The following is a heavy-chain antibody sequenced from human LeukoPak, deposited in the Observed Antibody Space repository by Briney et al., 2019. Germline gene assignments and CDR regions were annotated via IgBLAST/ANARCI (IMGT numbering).Heavy chain of an antibody. CDR2: ISAYNGNT. CDR1: GYTFTSYG. Sequence: ASVKVSYKASGYTFTSYGISWVRQAPGQGLEWMGWISAYNGNTKYSQKFQGRVTITRDTSASTAYMELSSLRSEDTAVYYCARDRRITMVRGVINNWFDPWGQGTLVTVSS. V-gene: IGHV1-18*01. J-gene: IGHJ5*02. CDR3: ARDRRITMVRGVINNWFDP. D-gene: IGHD3-10*01.